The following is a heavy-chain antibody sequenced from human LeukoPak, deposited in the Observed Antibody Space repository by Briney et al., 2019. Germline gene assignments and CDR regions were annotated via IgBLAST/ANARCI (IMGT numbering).Heavy chain of an antibody. J-gene: IGHJ3*02. CDR1: GYSISSGYY. V-gene: IGHV4-38-2*02. CDR3: AGEDYFDSSGYASWRFDI. CDR2: IYHSGST. D-gene: IGHD3-22*01. Sequence: SETLSLTCTVSGYSISSGYYWGWIRQPPGKGLEWIGSIYHSGSTYYNPSLKSRVTISVDTSKNQFSLKLTSVTTADTAVYYCAGEDYFDSSGYASWRFDIWGQGTMVTVSS.